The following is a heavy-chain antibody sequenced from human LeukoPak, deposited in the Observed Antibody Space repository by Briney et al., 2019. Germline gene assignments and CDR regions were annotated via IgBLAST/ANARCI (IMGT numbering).Heavy chain of an antibody. Sequence: SETLSLTCTVSGGSISSGSYYWSWIRQPPGKGVEWIGYIYHSGSTNYNPSLKSRVTISVDTSKNQFSLKLSSVTAADTAVYYCAREQYYYDSSGYSGGNWFDPWGQGTLVTVSS. D-gene: IGHD3-22*01. V-gene: IGHV4-61*01. J-gene: IGHJ5*02. CDR1: GGSISSGSYY. CDR2: IYHSGST. CDR3: AREQYYYDSSGYSGGNWFDP.